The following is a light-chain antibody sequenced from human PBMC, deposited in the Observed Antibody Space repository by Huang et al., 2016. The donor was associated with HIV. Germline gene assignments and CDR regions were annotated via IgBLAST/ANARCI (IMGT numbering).Light chain of an antibody. CDR2: TAS. Sequence: EIQITQSPSSLSASVGDTVTITCRASQNIDIYLNWYQQRPGKAPKLLIYTASSLQTGVPSRFSGSGSGTDFTLTIDSLQPEDFATYYCLQSYSMFRTFGQGTKLDFK. V-gene: IGKV1-39*01. CDR3: LQSYSMFRT. CDR1: QNIDIY. J-gene: IGKJ2*01.